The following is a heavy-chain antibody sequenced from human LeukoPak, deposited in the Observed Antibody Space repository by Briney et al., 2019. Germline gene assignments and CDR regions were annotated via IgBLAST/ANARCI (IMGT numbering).Heavy chain of an antibody. V-gene: IGHV1-2*02. Sequence: ASVKVSCKASGYTFTDCYLNWVRQAPGQGLEWMGWINPNSGGTNYAQKFQGRVTMTRDTSISTAYMELSRLRSDDTAVYYCARGSYSSSWYKLRYWGQGTLVTVSS. CDR1: GYTFTDCY. CDR3: ARGSYSSSWYKLRY. J-gene: IGHJ4*02. CDR2: INPNSGGT. D-gene: IGHD6-13*01.